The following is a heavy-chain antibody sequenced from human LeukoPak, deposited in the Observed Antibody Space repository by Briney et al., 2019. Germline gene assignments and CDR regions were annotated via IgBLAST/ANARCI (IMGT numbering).Heavy chain of an antibody. CDR2: IYYSGST. J-gene: IGHJ4*02. D-gene: IGHD3-3*01. CDR1: GGSISSYY. CDR3: ARLGERHYDCWSGPID. V-gene: IGHV4-59*08. Sequence: SETLSLTCTVSGGSISSYYWSWIRQPPGKGLEWIGYIYYSGSTNYNPSLKSRVTISVDTSKNQFSLKLGSVTAADTAVYYCARLGERHYDCWSGPIDWGQGTLVTVSS.